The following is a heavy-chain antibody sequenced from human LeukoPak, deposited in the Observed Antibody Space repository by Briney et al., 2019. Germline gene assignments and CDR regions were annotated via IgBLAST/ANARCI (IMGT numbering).Heavy chain of an antibody. V-gene: IGHV3-33*05. Sequence: PGGSLRLSRAASGFTFSTYGMQWVRQAPGKGLEWVAVIVGDGSKAHCADSVRGRFTVSRDNSKNTLYLQMNSLCARDSITGDNSLDFWGRGTLVTVSS. D-gene: IGHD7-27*01. CDR1: GFTFSTYG. J-gene: IGHJ4*02. CDR2: IVGDGSKA. CDR3: SLDF.